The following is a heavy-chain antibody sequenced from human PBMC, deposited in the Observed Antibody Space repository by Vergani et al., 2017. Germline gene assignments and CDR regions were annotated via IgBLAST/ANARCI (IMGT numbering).Heavy chain of an antibody. Sequence: EVQLVQAGTEVKKPGESLKISCKTSGYIFTNYWIGWVRQMPGRGLEWLGMFYPGDSDTRYSPSFQGQVTISADKSISTAYLHWTSLKASDTAVYYCARRRLVPYSFDFLGQGTMVTVSS. D-gene: IGHD2-2*01. CDR3: ARRRLVPYSFDF. CDR1: GYIFTNYW. V-gene: IGHV5-51*03. J-gene: IGHJ3*01. CDR2: FYPGDSDT.